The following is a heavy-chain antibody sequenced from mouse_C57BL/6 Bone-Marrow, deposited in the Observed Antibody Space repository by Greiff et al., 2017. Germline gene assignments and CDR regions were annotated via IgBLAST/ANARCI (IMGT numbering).Heavy chain of an antibody. CDR3: ARDGSSLYWYCDV. V-gene: IGHV1-81*01. Sequence: QVQLQQSGAELARPGASVKLSCKASGYTFTSYGISWVKQRTGQGLEWIGEIYPRSGNTYYNEKFKGKATLTADKSSSTAYMELRSLTSEDSAVYFCARDGSSLYWYCDVWSTGTTVTVSS. CDR1: GYTFTSYG. D-gene: IGHD1-1*01. J-gene: IGHJ1*03. CDR2: IYPRSGNT.